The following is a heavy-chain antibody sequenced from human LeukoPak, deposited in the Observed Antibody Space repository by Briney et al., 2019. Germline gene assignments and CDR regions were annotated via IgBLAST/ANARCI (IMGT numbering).Heavy chain of an antibody. CDR2: MYYTGST. J-gene: IGHJ4*02. D-gene: IGHD4-23*01. V-gene: IGHV4-39*01. CDR3: ARLAYGANHLLDY. Sequence: SETLSLTCTVSGGSIRSSSYYWGWIRQPPGKGLEWIGSMYYTGSTNYSPSLQSRVTISVGTSKNQFSLRLSSVTAADTAMYYCARLAYGANHLLDYWGQGTLVTVSS. CDR1: GGSIRSSSYY.